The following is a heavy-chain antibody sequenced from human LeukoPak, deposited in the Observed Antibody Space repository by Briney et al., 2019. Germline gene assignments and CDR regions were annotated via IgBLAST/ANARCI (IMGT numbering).Heavy chain of an antibody. CDR3: ARGAPPQN. CDR2: VYYTGAS. CDR1: GGSISSSSYY. J-gene: IGHJ4*02. V-gene: IGHV4-39*07. Sequence: PSETLSLTCTVSGGSISSSSYYWGWIRQPPGKGLEWIGSVYYTGASYYNPSLKSRVTISIDTSKKHSSLKLTSVTAADTAVYYCARGAPPQNWGQGTLVTVSS.